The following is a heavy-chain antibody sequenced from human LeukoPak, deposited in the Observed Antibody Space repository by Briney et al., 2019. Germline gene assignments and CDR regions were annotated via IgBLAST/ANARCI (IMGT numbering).Heavy chain of an antibody. CDR1: GFTFNTYG. D-gene: IGHD3-16*01. CDR2: IWYDGSKK. Sequence: GGSLRLSCVASGFTFNTYGMHWVRQAPGKGLEWVAVIWYDGSKKFYADPVNGRFTISRDDSKNTQYLQMSGLRADDTAVYYCTCAYSAGWFTYWGQGTPVTVSS. CDR3: TCAYSAGWFTY. J-gene: IGHJ4*02. V-gene: IGHV3-33*01.